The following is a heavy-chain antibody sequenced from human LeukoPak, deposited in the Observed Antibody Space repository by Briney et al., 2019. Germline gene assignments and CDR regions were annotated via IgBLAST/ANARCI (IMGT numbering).Heavy chain of an antibody. V-gene: IGHV4-31*03. CDR3: ARVLRGGNTIYAFDS. Sequence: PSQTLSLTCTVSGGSISSGGYCWSWIRQHPGKGLEWLGYIYYSGSTYYNPSLKSRITISVDTSKNQFSLKLSSVTAADTAVYYCARVLRGGNTIYAFDSGGQGQWSPSLQ. CDR2: IYYSGST. D-gene: IGHD4-23*01. CDR1: GGSISSGGYC. J-gene: IGHJ3*02.